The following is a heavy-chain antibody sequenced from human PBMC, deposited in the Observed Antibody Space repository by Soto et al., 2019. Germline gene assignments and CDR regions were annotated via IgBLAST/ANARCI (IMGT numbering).Heavy chain of an antibody. CDR3: ARAPKVSGSSQTRPDF. Sequence: SETLSLTCSIYSGSFSGYYWSWIRQPPGKGLEWIGEISQSGNTNYSPSLKSRVSISIDTSKKQFSLDLAPVSAADTAVYYCARAPKVSGSSQTRPDFWGQGTLVTISS. CDR1: SGSFSGYY. V-gene: IGHV4-34*01. CDR2: ISQSGNT. J-gene: IGHJ4*02. D-gene: IGHD6-6*01.